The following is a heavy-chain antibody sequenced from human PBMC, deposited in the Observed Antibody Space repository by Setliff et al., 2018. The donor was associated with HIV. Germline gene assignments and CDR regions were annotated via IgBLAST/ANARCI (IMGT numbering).Heavy chain of an antibody. J-gene: IGHJ5*02. CDR3: ARVIPAGVTANWLDP. V-gene: IGHV4-39*02. CDR1: GGSITGSPYF. D-gene: IGHD2-2*01. Sequence: SETLSLTCTVSGGSITGSPYFWGWIRRPPLKGLEWIASIHYTGRTYYNPSLKSRVSTSVDPSKNHLSLKLTSVTAADTAVYYCARVIPAGVTANWLDPWGQGTLVTVSS. CDR2: IHYTGRT.